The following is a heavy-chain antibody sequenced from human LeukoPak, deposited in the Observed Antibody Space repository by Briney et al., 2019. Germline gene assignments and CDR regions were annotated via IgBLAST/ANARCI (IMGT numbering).Heavy chain of an antibody. J-gene: IGHJ4*02. CDR1: GFTFSSYG. CDR3: AKDRAMYYYGSGSYSV. D-gene: IGHD3-10*01. Sequence: GRSLRLSCAASGFTFSSYGMHWVRQAPGKGLEWVAVISYDGSNKYYADSVKGRFTISRDISKNTLYLQMNSLRAEDTAVYYCAKDRAMYYYGSGSYSVWGQGTLVTVSS. CDR2: ISYDGSNK. V-gene: IGHV3-30*18.